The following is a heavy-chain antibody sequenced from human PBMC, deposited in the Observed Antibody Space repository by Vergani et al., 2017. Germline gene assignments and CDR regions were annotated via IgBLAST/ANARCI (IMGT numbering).Heavy chain of an antibody. CDR2: IHHSGDT. Sequence: QVQLQESGPGLVKPSETLTLICDVSDSSIMTNPYWGWFRQSPGKGLEWIGCIHHSGDTHYNSSLKSRVSSSIVSSSKFSLSLTSVTAADTAIYYCARHRGSGGFIPSSYFYGMDVWGHGTTVTVSS. CDR3: ARHRGSGGFIPSSYFYGMDV. J-gene: IGHJ6*02. CDR1: DSSIMTNPY. D-gene: IGHD3-10*01. V-gene: IGHV4-38-2*01.